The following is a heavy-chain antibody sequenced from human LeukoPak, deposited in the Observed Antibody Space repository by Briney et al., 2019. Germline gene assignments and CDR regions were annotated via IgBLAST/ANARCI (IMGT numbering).Heavy chain of an antibody. J-gene: IGHJ4*02. CDR1: GFTFSSYG. Sequence: GGSPRLSCAASGFTFSSYGMHWVRQAPGKGLEWVAVISYGGSNKYYADSVKGRFTISRDNSKNTLYLQMNSLRAEDTAVYYCAKTRYFDWLLDYWGQGTLVTVSS. CDR2: ISYGGSNK. D-gene: IGHD3-9*01. CDR3: AKTRYFDWLLDY. V-gene: IGHV3-30*18.